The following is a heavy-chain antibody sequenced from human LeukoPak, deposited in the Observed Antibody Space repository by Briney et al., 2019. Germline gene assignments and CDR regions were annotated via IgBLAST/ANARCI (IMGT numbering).Heavy chain of an antibody. Sequence: SETLSLTCAVYGWSFSGYYWSWIRQPPGKGLEWIGEINHSGSTNYNPSLKSRVTISVDTSKNQFSLKLSSVTAADTAVYYCAREGPRYYGSGSNNWFDPWGQGTLVTVSS. CDR3: AREGPRYYGSGSNNWFDP. J-gene: IGHJ5*02. CDR1: GWSFSGYY. V-gene: IGHV4-34*01. D-gene: IGHD3-10*01. CDR2: INHSGST.